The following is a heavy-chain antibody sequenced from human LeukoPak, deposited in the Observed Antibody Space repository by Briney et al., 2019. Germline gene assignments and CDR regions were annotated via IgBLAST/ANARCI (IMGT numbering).Heavy chain of an antibody. CDR3: ARALTRYSTAWYGY. D-gene: IGHD6-19*01. V-gene: IGHV1-2*02. CDR1: GFTFKDYY. Sequence: ASVKVSCKTSGFTFKDYYIHWVRQAPGQGLEWMGWLNPYSGGTNYAQKFQGRVTLARDTSITTAYMDLSSLTSDDTAPYYCARALTRYSTAWYGYWGQGTLVTVSS. J-gene: IGHJ4*02. CDR2: LNPYSGGT.